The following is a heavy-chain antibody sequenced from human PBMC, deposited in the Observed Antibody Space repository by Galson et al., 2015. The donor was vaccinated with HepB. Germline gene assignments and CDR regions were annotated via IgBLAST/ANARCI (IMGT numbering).Heavy chain of an antibody. V-gene: IGHV4-34*12. CDR3: ERGPKGRDYFDY. Sequence: SLSLTRAVYGGSFSDYYWNWIRQPPGKGLEWIGEIFHSGLTNYNPSLKSRVSMSVARSTHHFSRKLTSVPVAETAVYYCERGPKGRDYFDYWSQGSLVTVST. CDR2: IFHSGLT. CDR1: GGSFSDYY. J-gene: IGHJ4*02.